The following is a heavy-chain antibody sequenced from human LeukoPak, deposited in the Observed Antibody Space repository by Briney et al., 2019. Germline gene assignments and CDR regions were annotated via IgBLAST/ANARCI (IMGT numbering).Heavy chain of an antibody. CDR2: MYYSGST. D-gene: IGHD5-12*01. J-gene: IGHJ4*02. CDR3: ARHRYSGYDLEGGTPFDY. CDR1: GGSFSSYY. V-gene: IGHV4-59*08. Sequence: PSETLSLTCAVYGGSFSSYYWSWIRQPPGKGLEWIGYMYYSGSTNYNPSLKSRVTMSVDTSKNQFSLKLSSVTAADTAVYYCARHRYSGYDLEGGTPFDYWGQGTLVTVSS.